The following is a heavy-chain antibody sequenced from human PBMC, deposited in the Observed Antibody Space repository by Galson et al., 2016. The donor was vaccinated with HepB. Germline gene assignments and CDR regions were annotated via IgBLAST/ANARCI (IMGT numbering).Heavy chain of an antibody. CDR1: GFTFDTCT. CDR2: ISDNGGST. J-gene: IGHJ4*02. V-gene: IGHV3-30-3*01. D-gene: IGHD3-22*01. Sequence: SLRLSCAASGFTFDTCTLHWVRQSPGKGLEWVAVISDNGGSTFYAESVQGRFIISRDNSKNTVYLQMRSLRVEDTAVYYCARDHAGLYDNSGSYFDAWGQGTLVTVSS. CDR3: ARDHAGLYDNSGSYFDA.